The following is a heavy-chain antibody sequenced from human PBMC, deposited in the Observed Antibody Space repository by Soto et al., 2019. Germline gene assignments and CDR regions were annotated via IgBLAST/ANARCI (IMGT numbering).Heavy chain of an antibody. J-gene: IGHJ6*02. CDR1: GFTFEDFS. D-gene: IGHD6-13*01. CDR3: AKDIWASSWYGMDG. Sequence: PGGSMRLSCAVSGFTFEDFSMHWVREAPGKGLEWVSGISWSSGSVAYADSVKGRFTISRDNAKNSLYLQMNSLRAEDTALYYCAKDIWASSWYGMDGWGQGTTVTVSS. V-gene: IGHV3-9*01. CDR2: ISWSSGSV.